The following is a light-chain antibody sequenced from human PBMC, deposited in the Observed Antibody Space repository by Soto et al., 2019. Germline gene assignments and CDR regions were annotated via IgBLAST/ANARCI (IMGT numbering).Light chain of an antibody. CDR1: ESVSSN. V-gene: IGKV3-15*01. Sequence: IVMTQSPATLSVSPGETATLSCRASESVSSNLAWYQQKPGQAPRLHIYVASTMATGIAARFSGSGSGTEFSLTISSLQYEDFAVYYCQQYNNWPPDTLGQGTKLVIK. J-gene: IGKJ2*01. CDR3: QQYNNWPPDT. CDR2: VAS.